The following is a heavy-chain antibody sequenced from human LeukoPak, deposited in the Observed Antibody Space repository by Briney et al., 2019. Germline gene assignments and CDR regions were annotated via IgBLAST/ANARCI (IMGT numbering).Heavy chain of an antibody. J-gene: IGHJ4*02. V-gene: IGHV3-33*08. CDR1: GFTFSSYA. D-gene: IGHD3-10*01. Sequence: GRSLRLSCTAPGFTFSSYAMHWIRQAQGKGLEGVARMCHNGSKKYYADSVKGRFTISRDNSKYSVYLQMNSLRAEDTAVYYCARGLFGSGSFPVYWGQGTLVTVSS. CDR2: MCHNGSKK. CDR3: ARGLFGSGSFPVY.